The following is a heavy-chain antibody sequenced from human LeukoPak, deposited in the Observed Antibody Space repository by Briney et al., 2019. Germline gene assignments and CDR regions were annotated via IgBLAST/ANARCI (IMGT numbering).Heavy chain of an antibody. D-gene: IGHD2-2*01. CDR1: GFTFSRYW. V-gene: IGHV3-7*01. CDR3: AKISRYCSSDDCYISGFDM. CDR2: INQDGSEE. J-gene: IGHJ3*02. Sequence: AGGSLRLSCAASGFTFSRYWMTWVRQAPGKGLEWVANINQDGSEEYYVDSVKGRFTISRDNAKNSLYLQMNSLRAEDTAVYYCAKISRYCSSDDCYISGFDMWGQGTMVAVSS.